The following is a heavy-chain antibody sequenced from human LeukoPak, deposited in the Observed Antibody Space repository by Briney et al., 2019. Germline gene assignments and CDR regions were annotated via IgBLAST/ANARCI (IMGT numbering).Heavy chain of an antibody. J-gene: IGHJ6*04. CDR3: ARGIQLERHSGMDV. Sequence: SETLSLTCGVYGGSFSGYYWSWIRQPPGKGLEWIGEINHGGSTNYNPSLKSRVTMSVDTSKNQFSLKLSSVTAADTAVYYSARGIQLERHSGMDVWGKGTTVTVSS. CDR1: GGSFSGYY. D-gene: IGHD1-1*01. V-gene: IGHV4-34*01. CDR2: INHGGST.